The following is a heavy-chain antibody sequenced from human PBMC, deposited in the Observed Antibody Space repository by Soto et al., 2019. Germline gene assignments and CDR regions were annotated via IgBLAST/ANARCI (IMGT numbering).Heavy chain of an antibody. V-gene: IGHV1-18*01. CDR3: ARGLVVVPAAMPGMWFDP. CDR1: GYTFTSYG. Sequence: QVQLVQSGAEVKKPGASVKVSCKASGYTFTSYGISWVRQAPGQGLEWMGWISAYNGNTNYAQKLQGRVTMTTDTATSTVYMELRSLRSDDTAVYYCARGLVVVPAAMPGMWFDPWGQGTLVTVSS. D-gene: IGHD2-2*01. J-gene: IGHJ5*02. CDR2: ISAYNGNT.